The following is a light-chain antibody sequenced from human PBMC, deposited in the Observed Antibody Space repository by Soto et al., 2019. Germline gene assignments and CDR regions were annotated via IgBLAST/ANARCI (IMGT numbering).Light chain of an antibody. CDR3: AAWDDSLNGFYV. V-gene: IGLV1-44*01. J-gene: IGLJ1*01. CDR1: SSNIGSNT. CDR2: SNN. Sequence: QAVVTQPPSASGTPGQRVTISCSGSSSNIGSNTVNWYQQLPGTAPKLLIYSNNQRPSGVPDRFSGSKSGTSASLAISGLQSEDEADYYCAAWDDSLNGFYVFGTGNKVTVL.